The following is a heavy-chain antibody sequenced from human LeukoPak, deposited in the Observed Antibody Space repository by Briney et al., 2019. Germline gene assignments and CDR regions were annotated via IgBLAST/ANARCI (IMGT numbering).Heavy chain of an antibody. CDR1: GGSFSGYY. V-gene: IGHV4-34*01. D-gene: IGHD3-10*01. Sequence: SETLSLTCAVYGGSFSGYYWSWIRQPPGKGLEWIGEINHSGSTNYNPSLKSRVIISVDTSKNQFSLKLSSVTAADTAVYYCAASPGGEGYYYGMDVWGQGTTVTVSS. J-gene: IGHJ6*02. CDR3: AASPGGEGYYYGMDV. CDR2: INHSGST.